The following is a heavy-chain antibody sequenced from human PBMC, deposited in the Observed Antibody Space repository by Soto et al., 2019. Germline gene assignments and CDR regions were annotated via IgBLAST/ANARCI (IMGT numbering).Heavy chain of an antibody. CDR3: ARGVDTALFYY. Sequence: SETLSLTCTVSGGSISSGGYYWSWIRQHPGKGLEWIGYIYYSGSTYYNPSLKSRVTISVDTSKNQFSLKLSSVTAADTAVYYCARGVDTALFYYWGQGTLVTVSS. CDR2: IYYSGST. V-gene: IGHV4-31*03. CDR1: GGSISSGGYY. J-gene: IGHJ4*02. D-gene: IGHD5-18*01.